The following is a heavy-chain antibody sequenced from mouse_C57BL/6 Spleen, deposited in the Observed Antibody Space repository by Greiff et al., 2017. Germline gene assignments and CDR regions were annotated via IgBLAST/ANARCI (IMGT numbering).Heavy chain of an antibody. J-gene: IGHJ3*01. CDR2: IYPRDGST. CDR3: ARGAQATLFAY. D-gene: IGHD3-2*02. Sequence: QVQLQQSGPELVKPGASVKLSCKASGYTFTSYDINWVKQRPGQGLEWIGWIYPRDGSTKYNEKFKGKATLTVDTSSSTAYMELHSLTSEDSAVYFCARGAQATLFAYWGQGTLVTVSA. V-gene: IGHV1-85*01. CDR1: GYTFTSYD.